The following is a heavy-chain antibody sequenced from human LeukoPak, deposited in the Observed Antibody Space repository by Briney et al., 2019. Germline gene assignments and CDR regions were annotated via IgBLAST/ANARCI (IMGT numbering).Heavy chain of an antibody. D-gene: IGHD3-10*01. V-gene: IGHV3-49*04. CDR1: GFSFSSFW. CDR2: IGSKAYGGTT. CDR3: TRELNSGSGSYFPGH. Sequence: GGSLRLSCAASGFSFSSFWMSWVRQAPGKGLEWVGFIGSKAYGGTTEYAASVKGRFTISRDDSKSIAYLQMNSLKTEDTAVYYCTRELNSGSGSYFPGHWGQGTLVTVSS. J-gene: IGHJ1*01.